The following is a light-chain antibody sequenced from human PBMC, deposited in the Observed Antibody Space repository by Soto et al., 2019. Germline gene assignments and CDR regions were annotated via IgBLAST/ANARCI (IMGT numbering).Light chain of an antibody. V-gene: IGKV1-5*03. CDR3: QHYNSYSEA. Sequence: DIHMTQSPSTLSGSVGYRFTITCRASQTISSWLDWYQQKPGKAPKLLIYKASTLKSGVPSRFRGSGSGTEFTLTISSLQPDDFEPYYCQHYNSYSEAFGQGTKGDIK. CDR1: QTISSW. J-gene: IGKJ1*01. CDR2: KAS.